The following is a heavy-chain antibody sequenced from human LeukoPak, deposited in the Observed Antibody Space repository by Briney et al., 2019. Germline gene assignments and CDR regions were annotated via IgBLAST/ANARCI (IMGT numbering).Heavy chain of an antibody. CDR3: ASQGIGVATFDY. CDR1: GGSISNYH. CDR2: MYSSGST. J-gene: IGHJ4*02. D-gene: IGHD6-19*01. V-gene: IGHV4-4*07. Sequence: PSETLSLTCTVSGGSISNYHWSWIRQPAGKGLEWIGRMYSSGSTNQNPSLKSRLTMSVDTSKNQFSLRLSPVTGADTAVYYCASQGIGVATFDYWGQGTLVTVSS.